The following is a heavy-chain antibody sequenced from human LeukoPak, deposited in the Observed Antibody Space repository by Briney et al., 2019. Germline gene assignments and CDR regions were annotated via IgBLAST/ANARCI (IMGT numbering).Heavy chain of an antibody. J-gene: IGHJ4*02. D-gene: IGHD5-24*01. V-gene: IGHV3-33*01. CDR1: GFTFSSYG. CDR3: AREPERWLQLGGTFDY. Sequence: PGRSLRLACAASGFTFSSYGMHWVRQAPGKGLEWVAVIWYDGSNKYYADSVKGRFTISRDNSKNTLYLQMNSLRAEDTAVYYCAREPERWLQLGGTFDYWGQGTLVTVSS. CDR2: IWYDGSNK.